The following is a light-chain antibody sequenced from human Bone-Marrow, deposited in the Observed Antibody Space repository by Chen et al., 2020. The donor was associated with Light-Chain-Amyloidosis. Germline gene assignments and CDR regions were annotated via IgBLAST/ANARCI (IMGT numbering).Light chain of an antibody. V-gene: IGLV3-9*01. J-gene: IGLJ2*01. CDR3: QVWARSAVV. CDR2: RDN. CDR1: DIGSEN. Sequence: SQELSQPVPWSGALGKPARIPWGAKDIGSENVHGYQQKPGRAPVLVMYRDNNRPSGIPERFSGSNSGNTATLTIYRAQDGDEADYYCQVWARSAVVFGGGTKLTVL.